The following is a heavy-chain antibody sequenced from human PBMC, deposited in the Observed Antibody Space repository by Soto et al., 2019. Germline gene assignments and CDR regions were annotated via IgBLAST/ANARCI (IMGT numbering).Heavy chain of an antibody. J-gene: IGHJ3*01. V-gene: IGHV3-23*01. CDR3: AKSLVTPSDAFDL. CDR2: ISDPGTST. Sequence: GGSLRLSCAASGFTFGNYAMNWVRQAPGKGLEWISSISDPGTSTYYAYSVKGRFSMSRDNSKNTLFLQMNRLRADDTAVYFCAKSLVTPSDAFDLWGRGTLVTVSS. D-gene: IGHD2-21*02. CDR1: GFTFGNYA.